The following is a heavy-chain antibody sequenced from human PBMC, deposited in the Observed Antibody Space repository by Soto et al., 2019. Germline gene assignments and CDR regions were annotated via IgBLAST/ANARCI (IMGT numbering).Heavy chain of an antibody. J-gene: IGHJ6*02. V-gene: IGHV4-39*01. CDR2: IYYSGST. CDR1: GGSISSSSYY. Sequence: SETLSLTCTVSGGSISSSSYYWGWIRQPPGKGLEWIGSIYYSGSTYYNPSLKSRVTISVGTSKNQFSLKLSSVTAADTAVYYCASYYILTGYYIQVWGQGTTVTVSS. D-gene: IGHD3-9*01. CDR3: ASYYILTGYYIQV.